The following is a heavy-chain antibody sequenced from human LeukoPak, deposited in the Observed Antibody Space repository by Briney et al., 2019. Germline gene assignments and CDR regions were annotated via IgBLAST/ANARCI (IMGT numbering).Heavy chain of an antibody. D-gene: IGHD3-10*01. CDR3: ARALGSGSYRGGLDY. V-gene: IGHV3-20*04. Sequence: GGSLRLSCAASGFTFDAYGMSWVRQAPGKGLDWVSGINWNGGSTGYADSVKGRFTISRDNAKNSLYLQMNSLRAEDTALYYCARALGSGSYRGGLDYWGQGTLVTVSS. CDR1: GFTFDAYG. CDR2: INWNGGST. J-gene: IGHJ4*02.